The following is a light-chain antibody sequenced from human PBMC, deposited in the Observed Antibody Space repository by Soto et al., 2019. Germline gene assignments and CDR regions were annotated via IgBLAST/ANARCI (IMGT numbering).Light chain of an antibody. CDR2: DAS. J-gene: IGKJ2*01. CDR1: QDIGND. V-gene: IGKV1-33*01. CDR3: QQNADFPYT. Sequence: DLQMTQSPSSLSASVGDTVTITCQASQDIGNDLKWYQQKPGKAPTLLIYDASDLEAGVSSKFSGSGSGTDFTFTINYLQPEDFATYYCQQNADFPYTFGQGTKLEIK.